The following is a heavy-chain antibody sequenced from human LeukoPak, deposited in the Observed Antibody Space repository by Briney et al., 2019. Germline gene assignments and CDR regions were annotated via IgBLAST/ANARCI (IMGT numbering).Heavy chain of an antibody. CDR3: ARAPDYYDSSGLPDY. CDR1: GGSNSSGGYY. V-gene: IGHV4-31*03. D-gene: IGHD3-22*01. J-gene: IGHJ4*02. CDR2: IYYSGST. Sequence: PSETLSLTCTVSGGSNSSGGYYWSWIRQHPGKGLEWIGYIYYSGSTYYNPSLKSRVTISVDTSKNQFSLKLSSVTAADMAVYYCARAPDYYDSSGLPDYWGQGTLVTVSS.